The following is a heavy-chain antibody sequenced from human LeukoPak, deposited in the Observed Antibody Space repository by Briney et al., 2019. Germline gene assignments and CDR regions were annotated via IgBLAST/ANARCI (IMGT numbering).Heavy chain of an antibody. CDR3: AREQSNSYYYMDV. V-gene: IGHV3-11*04. J-gene: IGHJ6*03. Sequence: GGSLRLSCAASGFTFSDYYMSWIRQAPGKGLEWVSYISSSGSTIYYADSVKGRFTISRDNAKNSLYLQMNSLRAEDTAVYYCAREQSNSYYYMDVWGKGTTVIVSS. CDR1: GFTFSDYY. CDR2: ISSSGSTI. D-gene: IGHD2/OR15-2a*01.